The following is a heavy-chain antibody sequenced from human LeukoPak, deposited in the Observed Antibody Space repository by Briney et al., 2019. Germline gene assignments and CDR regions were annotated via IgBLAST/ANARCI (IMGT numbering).Heavy chain of an antibody. CDR3: ARDYSSSSTLDY. V-gene: IGHV3-30*03. J-gene: IGHJ4*02. CDR1: GFTFSSYS. D-gene: IGHD6-6*01. CDR2: ISYDGSNK. Sequence: SGGSLRLSCAASGFTFSSYSMSWVRQAPGKGLEWVAVISYDGSNKYYADSVKGRFTISRDNSKNTLYLQMNSLRAEDTAVYYCARDYSSSSTLDYWGQGTLVTVSS.